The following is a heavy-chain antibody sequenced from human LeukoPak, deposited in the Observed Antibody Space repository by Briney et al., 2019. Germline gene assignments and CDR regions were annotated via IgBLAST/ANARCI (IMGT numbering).Heavy chain of an antibody. D-gene: IGHD6-13*01. CDR1: GYSIIGGYY. V-gene: IGHV4-38-2*01. CDR2: IVHSGTT. Sequence: SETLSLTCAVSGYSIIGGYYWGWIPQPPGNGLEWIGSIVHSGTTYYNPSLRSRVTISVDTSKNQFSLKLTSVTAADTAVYYCARLASIAAAADWYFDIWGRGTLVTVSS. J-gene: IGHJ2*01. CDR3: ARLASIAAAADWYFDI.